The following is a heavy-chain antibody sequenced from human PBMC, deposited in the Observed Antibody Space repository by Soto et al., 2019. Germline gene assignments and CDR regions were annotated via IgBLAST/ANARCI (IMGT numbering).Heavy chain of an antibody. CDR3: VWSGTAPVLRHSWFDT. J-gene: IGHJ5*02. D-gene: IGHD1-1*01. Sequence: EVQLVESGGGLVKPGGSLRLSCAASGFTFNTYDMNWVRQAPGKGLEWVSSITTSSAYIYYADSLKGRITISRDNAKISLFLQIDSLIAEATAEYYCVWSGTAPVLRHSWFDTWGQGTLVTVSS. V-gene: IGHV3-21*01. CDR2: ITTSSAYI. CDR1: GFTFNTYD.